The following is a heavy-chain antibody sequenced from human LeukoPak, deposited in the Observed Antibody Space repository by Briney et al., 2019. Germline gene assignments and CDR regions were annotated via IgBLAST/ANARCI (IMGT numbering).Heavy chain of an antibody. CDR1: GFTFSSYA. J-gene: IGHJ4*02. D-gene: IGHD4-11*01. CDR2: ISYDGSNK. Sequence: GGSLRLSCAASGFTFSSYATHWVRQAPGKGLEWVAVISYDGSNKYYADSVEGRFTISRDNSKNTVYMQMNSLRIEDTAVYYCASSVGYSKSYDYWGQGTLVTVSS. CDR3: ASSVGYSKSYDY. V-gene: IGHV3-30*03.